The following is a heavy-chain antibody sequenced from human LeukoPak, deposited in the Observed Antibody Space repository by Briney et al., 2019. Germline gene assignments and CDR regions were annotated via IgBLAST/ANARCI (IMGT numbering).Heavy chain of an antibody. CDR1: GFTFSSYG. Sequence: GGTLRLSCAASGFTFSSYGMSWVRQAPGKGLEWVSAISGSGGSTYYADSVKGRFTISRDNSKNTLFLQMNSLRADDTAVYYCARPFLAGGYYMDVWGKGTTVSVSS. J-gene: IGHJ6*03. CDR2: ISGSGGST. D-gene: IGHD2/OR15-2a*01. V-gene: IGHV3-23*01. CDR3: ARPFLAGGYYMDV.